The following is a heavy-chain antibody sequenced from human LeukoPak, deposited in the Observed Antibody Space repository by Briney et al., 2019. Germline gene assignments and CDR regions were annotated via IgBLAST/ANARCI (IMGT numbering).Heavy chain of an antibody. Sequence: GGSLRLSCAASGFTFSSYAMSWVRQAPGKGLERVSAISGSGGSTYYADSVKGRFTISRDKSKNTLYLQMNSLRAEDTAVYYCARVPNYDFWSGYLDYWGQGTLVTVPS. V-gene: IGHV3-23*01. CDR1: GFTFSSYA. D-gene: IGHD3-3*01. CDR2: ISGSGGST. J-gene: IGHJ4*02. CDR3: ARVPNYDFWSGYLDY.